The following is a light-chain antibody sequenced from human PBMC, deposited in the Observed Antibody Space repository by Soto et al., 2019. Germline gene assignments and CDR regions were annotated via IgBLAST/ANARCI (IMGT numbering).Light chain of an antibody. V-gene: IGKV3-20*01. CDR1: QSVSSSY. J-gene: IGKJ1*01. Sequence: EIVLTQSPGTLSLSPWERATLSCRASQSVSSSYLAWYQQKPGQAPRLLIYGASSRATGIPDRFSGSGSGTDFTLNISRLEPEDFAVYSCQQYGSSPRTFGQGTKVEIK. CDR3: QQYGSSPRT. CDR2: GAS.